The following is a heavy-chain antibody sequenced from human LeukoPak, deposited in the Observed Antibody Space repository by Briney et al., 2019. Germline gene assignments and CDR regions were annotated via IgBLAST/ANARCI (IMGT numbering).Heavy chain of an antibody. CDR3: ARDIASCTHTTCYDIRFDS. Sequence: SETLSLTCTVSGGSISSGSYYWSWIRQPAGKGLEWIGRIYTSGSTNYNPSLKSRVTISVDTSKNQFSLKLSSVTAADTAVYYCARDIASCTHTTCYDIRFDSWGQGTLVTVSS. D-gene: IGHD2-15*01. J-gene: IGHJ5*01. V-gene: IGHV4-61*02. CDR2: IYTSGST. CDR1: GGSISSGSYY.